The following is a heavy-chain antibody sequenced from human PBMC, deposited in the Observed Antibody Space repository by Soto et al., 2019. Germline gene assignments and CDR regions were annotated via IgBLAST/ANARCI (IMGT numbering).Heavy chain of an antibody. Sequence: QAQLEQSGAEVEKPGASVKVSCKASGYPFSSYAISWVRQAPGQGLEWMGWISPYNGDTHYAQNLQGRVTMTTDTSTTTAYMELRSLKSDDTAIYYCARGTTVTATPTYYYMDVWGKGTTITVSS. V-gene: IGHV1-18*01. CDR2: ISPYNGDT. D-gene: IGHD4-4*01. CDR3: ARGTTVTATPTYYYMDV. J-gene: IGHJ6*03. CDR1: GYPFSSYA.